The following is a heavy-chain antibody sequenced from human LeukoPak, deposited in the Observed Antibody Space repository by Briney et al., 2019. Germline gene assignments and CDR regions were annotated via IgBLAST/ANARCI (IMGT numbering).Heavy chain of an antibody. CDR2: ISASGST. Sequence: PSQTLSLTCTLSGGSLSSGGYYWSWIRQPAGKELEWIGRISASGSTNYNPSLASRVTMSVDTSKNQFSLKLTSVTAADTAVYYCARDRQWLVDYWGQGALVTVSS. CDR3: ARDRQWLVDY. J-gene: IGHJ4*02. CDR1: GGSLSSGGYY. D-gene: IGHD6-19*01. V-gene: IGHV4-61*02.